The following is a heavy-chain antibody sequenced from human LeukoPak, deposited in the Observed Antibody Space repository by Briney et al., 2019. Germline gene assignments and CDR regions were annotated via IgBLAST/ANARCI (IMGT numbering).Heavy chain of an antibody. CDR3: ANYYSSSYDIDY. J-gene: IGHJ4*02. CDR1: GGSISSSSYY. Sequence: SETLSLTCTVSGGSISSSSYYWGWIRQPPGKGLEWIGSIYYSGSTYYYPSLKSRVTISVDTSKNQFSLKLSSVTAADTAVYYCANYYSSSYDIDYWGQGTLVTVSS. D-gene: IGHD6-6*01. CDR2: IYYSGST. V-gene: IGHV4-39*01.